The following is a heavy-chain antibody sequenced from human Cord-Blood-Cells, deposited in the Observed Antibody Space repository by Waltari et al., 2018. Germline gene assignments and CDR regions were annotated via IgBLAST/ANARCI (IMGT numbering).Heavy chain of an antibody. CDR2: IYYSGRT. J-gene: IGHJ5*02. CDR3: ARGRIFGVVIEGWFDP. Sequence: QLQLQESGPGLVKPSETLSLTCTVSGGSISSSSYYWGWIRQPPGKGLAWIGSIYYSGRTYYNPSLKSRVTISVDTSKNQFSLKLSSVTAADTAVYYCARGRIFGVVIEGWFDPWGQGTLVTVSS. D-gene: IGHD3-3*01. V-gene: IGHV4-39*01. CDR1: GGSISSSSYY.